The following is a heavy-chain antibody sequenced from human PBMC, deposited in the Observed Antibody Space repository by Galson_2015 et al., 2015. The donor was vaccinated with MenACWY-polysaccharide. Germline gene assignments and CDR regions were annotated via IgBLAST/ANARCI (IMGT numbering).Heavy chain of an antibody. CDR1: GYTFISYD. Sequence: SVKVSCKASGYTFISYDINWVRQATGQGLEWMGWMNPNSGNTGYPQKFQGRVTMTRNTSISTAYMELSSLRSEDTAVYYCARGIAPDVIAVAKVLSDYWGRGTLVTVSS. J-gene: IGHJ4*02. V-gene: IGHV1-8*01. D-gene: IGHD6-19*01. CDR3: ARGIAPDVIAVAKVLSDY. CDR2: MNPNSGNT.